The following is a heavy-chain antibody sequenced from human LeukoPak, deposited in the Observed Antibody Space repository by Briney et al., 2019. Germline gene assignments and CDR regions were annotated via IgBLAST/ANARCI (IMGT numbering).Heavy chain of an antibody. D-gene: IGHD3-16*01. V-gene: IGHV4-59*01. CDR2: VYYTGST. CDR1: GDFITAYY. Sequence: KPSETLSLTCTVSGDFITAYYWSWIRQPPGKGLEWIGYVYYTGSTEYNPSLRSRVTISLEMSNHQFSLNLTSVTAADTAVYYCARETSQKGAHYMDVWGKGTTVTISS. CDR3: ARETSQKGAHYMDV. J-gene: IGHJ6*03.